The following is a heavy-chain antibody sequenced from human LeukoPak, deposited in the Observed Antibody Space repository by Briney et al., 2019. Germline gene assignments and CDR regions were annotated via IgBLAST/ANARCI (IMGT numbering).Heavy chain of an antibody. CDR3: ARAPSGCGGTCAFDS. CDR1: GGSISNSF. Sequence: SETLSLACTVSGGSISNSFWSWIRQPAGKGLEWIGRIYTDGSTNSNPSLRSRITMSLDTSKNQFSLKLTSVTAADTAVYSCARAPSGCGGTCAFDSWGQGTLVTVSS. V-gene: IGHV4-4*07. D-gene: IGHD2-15*01. J-gene: IGHJ4*02. CDR2: IYTDGST.